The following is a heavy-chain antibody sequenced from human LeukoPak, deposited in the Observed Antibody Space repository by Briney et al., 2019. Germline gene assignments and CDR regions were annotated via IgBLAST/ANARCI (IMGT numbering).Heavy chain of an antibody. D-gene: IGHD4-17*01. CDR1: GGSLSSYY. J-gene: IGHJ5*02. Sequence: NSSETLSLTCTVSGGSLSSYYWSWIRQPPGKGLDWIGYIHYTGTTNYNPSLKSRVTISVDTSKNQFSLKLSSVTAADTAVYFCARNRYGDYWFDPWGQGTLVTVSS. CDR3: ARNRYGDYWFDP. CDR2: IHYTGTT. V-gene: IGHV4-59*01.